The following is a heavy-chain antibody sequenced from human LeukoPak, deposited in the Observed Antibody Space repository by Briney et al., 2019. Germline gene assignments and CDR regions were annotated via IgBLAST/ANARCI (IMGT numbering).Heavy chain of an antibody. CDR1: GFTFSSYA. D-gene: IGHD4-17*01. V-gene: IGHV3-30-3*01. J-gene: IGHJ4*02. CDR3: AREKGTTYIDN. Sequence: GRSLRLSCAASGFTFSSYAMHWVRQAPGKGLEWVAVISYDGSNKYYADSVKGRFTISRDNSKDTLYLQMNSLRAEDTAVYYCAREKGTTYIDNWGQGALVTVSS. CDR2: ISYDGSNK.